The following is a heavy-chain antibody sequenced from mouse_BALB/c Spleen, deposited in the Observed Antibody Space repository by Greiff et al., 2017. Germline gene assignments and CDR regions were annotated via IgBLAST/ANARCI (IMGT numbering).Heavy chain of an antibody. J-gene: IGHJ4*01. CDR2: ISDGGSYT. CDR3: ARDRGDGNYVGAMDY. Sequence: EGKLMESGGGLVKPGGSLKLSCAASGFTFSDYYMYWVRQTPEKRLEWVATISDGGSYTYYPDSVKGRFTISRDNAKNNLYLQMSSLKSEDTAMYYCARDRGDGNYVGAMDYWGQGTSVTVSS. V-gene: IGHV5-4*02. D-gene: IGHD2-1*01. CDR1: GFTFSDYY.